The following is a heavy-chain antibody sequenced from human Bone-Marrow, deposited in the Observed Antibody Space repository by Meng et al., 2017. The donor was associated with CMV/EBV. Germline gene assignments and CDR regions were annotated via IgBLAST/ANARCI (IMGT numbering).Heavy chain of an antibody. CDR2: ISSSSSYI. Sequence: GESLKISCAASGFTFSSYAMSWVRQAPGKGLEWVSSISSSSSYIYYADSVKGRFTISRDNAKNSLYLQMNSLRAEATAVYYCAKNPTWIQPSAQYGMDVWGQGTTVTVSS. CDR1: GFTFSSYA. V-gene: IGHV3-21*01. CDR3: AKNPTWIQPSAQYGMDV. J-gene: IGHJ6*02. D-gene: IGHD5-18*01.